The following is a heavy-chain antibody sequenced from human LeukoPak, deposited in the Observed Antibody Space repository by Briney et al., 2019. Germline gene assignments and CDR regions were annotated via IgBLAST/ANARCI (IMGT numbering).Heavy chain of an antibody. D-gene: IGHD3-16*01. CDR2: ISSSSSYI. V-gene: IGHV3-21*04. Sequence: GGSLRLSCAASGFTFSSYSMNWVRQAPGKGLEWVSYISSSSSYIYYADSVKGRFTISRDNDKNSLYLQMNSLGAEDTVLYYWARVGSHGLSYYFDYWGQGTLVTVSS. CDR1: GFTFSSYS. CDR3: ARVGSHGLSYYFDY. J-gene: IGHJ4*02.